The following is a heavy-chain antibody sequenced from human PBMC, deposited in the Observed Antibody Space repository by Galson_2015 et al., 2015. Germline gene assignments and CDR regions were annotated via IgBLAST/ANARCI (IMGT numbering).Heavy chain of an antibody. CDR1: GFTFSGSA. CDR2: VRNKANSYTT. D-gene: IGHD3-10*01. V-gene: IGHV3-73*01. Sequence: SLRLSCAASGFTFSGSAMHWVRLASGKGLEWVGFVRNKANSYTTVYAASVRGRFTISRDDSKNTAYLQMSSLKTEDTALYYCTRHSEGSGSSHDYWGQGTLVTVSS. CDR3: TRHSEGSGSSHDY. J-gene: IGHJ4*02.